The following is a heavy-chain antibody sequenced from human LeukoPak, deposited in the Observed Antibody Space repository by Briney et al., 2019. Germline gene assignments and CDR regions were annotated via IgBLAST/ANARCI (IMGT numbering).Heavy chain of an antibody. Sequence: SETLSLTCAVSGDSVSSFYWSWVRQPPGKGLEWMGYVYYSGSTNYNPSLKSRVTLSLDTSNNQFSLKLTSVTTSDTAVYFCARAQEMTTTLFDHWGQGTLVTVSS. V-gene: IGHV4-59*02. CDR2: VYYSGST. CDR1: GDSVSSFY. J-gene: IGHJ4*02. D-gene: IGHD4-11*01. CDR3: ARAQEMTTTLFDH.